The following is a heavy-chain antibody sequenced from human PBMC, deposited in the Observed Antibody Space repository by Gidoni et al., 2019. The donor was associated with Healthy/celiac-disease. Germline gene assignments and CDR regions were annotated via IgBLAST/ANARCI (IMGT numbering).Heavy chain of an antibody. CDR2: IYYSGRT. Sequence: QVQLQESGPGLVTPSQTLSLTCTVSGGSISSGGYYWSWIRQHPGKGLEWIGYIYYSGRTYYNPSLKSRVTISVDTSKNQFSLKLSSVTAADTAVYYCARELQELERRIDYWGQGTLVTVSS. CDR3: ARELQELERRIDY. CDR1: GGSISSGGYY. J-gene: IGHJ4*02. V-gene: IGHV4-31*03. D-gene: IGHD1-1*01.